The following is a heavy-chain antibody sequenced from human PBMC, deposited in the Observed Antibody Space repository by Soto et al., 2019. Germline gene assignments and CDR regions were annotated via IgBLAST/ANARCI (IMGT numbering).Heavy chain of an antibody. CDR3: ARRGAYCSGGTCYHFDY. V-gene: IGHV1-18*04. CDR2: ISTYNGNT. D-gene: IGHD2-15*01. J-gene: IGHJ4*02. CDR1: GYTFTTYG. Sequence: QVHLVQSGAEVKKPGASVKVSCKASGYTFTTYGISWVRQAPGQGLEWMGWISTYNGNTNYEQKLQGRVTLTTDTLTSTAYMGLRSLRSDDTAVYYCARRGAYCSGGTCYHFDYWGQGTLVTVSS.